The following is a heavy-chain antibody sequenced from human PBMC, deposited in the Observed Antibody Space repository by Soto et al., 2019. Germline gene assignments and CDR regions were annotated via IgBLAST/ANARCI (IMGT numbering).Heavy chain of an antibody. CDR2: IYYSGST. CDR3: ARMPRRGVTPFDP. D-gene: IGHD3-10*01. J-gene: IGHJ5*02. V-gene: IGHV4-59*01. CDR1: GGSISSYY. Sequence: SETLSLTCTVSGGSISSYYWSWIRQPPGKGLEWIGYIYYSGSTNYNPSLKSRVTISVDTSKNQFSLKLSSVTAADTAVYYCARMPRRGVTPFDPWGQGTLVTVSS.